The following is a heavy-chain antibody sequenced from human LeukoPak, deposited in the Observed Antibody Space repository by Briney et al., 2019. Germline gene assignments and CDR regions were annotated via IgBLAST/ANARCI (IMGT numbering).Heavy chain of an antibody. CDR1: GFTFSSYS. CDR2: ISSSSSYI. D-gene: IGHD6-6*01. Sequence: GGSLRLSCAASGFTFSSYSMNWVRQAPGKGLEWVSSISSSSSYIYYADSVKGRFTISRDNAKNSLYLQMNSLRAEDTAVYYCARGIAARPFSEYFQHWGQGTLVTVSS. V-gene: IGHV3-21*01. J-gene: IGHJ1*01. CDR3: ARGIAARPFSEYFQH.